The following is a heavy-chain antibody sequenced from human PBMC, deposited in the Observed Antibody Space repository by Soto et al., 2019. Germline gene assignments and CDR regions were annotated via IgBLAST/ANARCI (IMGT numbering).Heavy chain of an antibody. J-gene: IGHJ4*02. CDR2: IWYDGSNK. D-gene: IGHD6-19*01. CDR1: GFTFSSYG. CDR3: ASSPGWYYFDY. V-gene: IGHV3-33*01. Sequence: QVQLVESGGGVVQPGRSLRLSCAASGFTFSSYGMHWVRQAPGKGLEWVAVIWYDGSNKYYADYVKGRFTISRDNSKHTLYLQMNSLRAEDTAVYYCASSPGWYYFDYWGQGTLVAVSS.